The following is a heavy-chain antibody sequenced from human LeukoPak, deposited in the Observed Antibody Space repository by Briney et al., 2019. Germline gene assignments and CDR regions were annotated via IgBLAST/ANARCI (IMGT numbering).Heavy chain of an antibody. J-gene: IGHJ4*02. CDR1: GGTFSSYA. Sequence: GASVKVSCKASGGTFSSYAISWVRQAPGQGLEWMGGIIPIFGAANYAQKFQGRVTITADESTSTAYMELSSLRSEDTAVYYCARAVQVTTGGLFDYWGQGTLVTVSS. D-gene: IGHD4-17*01. V-gene: IGHV1-69*13. CDR3: ARAVQVTTGGLFDY. CDR2: IIPIFGAA.